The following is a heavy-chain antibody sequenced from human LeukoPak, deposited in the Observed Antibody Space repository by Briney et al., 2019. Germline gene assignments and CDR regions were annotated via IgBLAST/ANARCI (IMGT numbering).Heavy chain of an antibody. Sequence: GGSLRLSCAASGFTFSRNAMSWVRQAPGKGLEWVSSISGSDNDTYYADSVKARFTISRDNAKNSLYLQMNSLRAEDTAVYYCARRRYSGSSQHFDYWGQGTLVTVSS. D-gene: IGHD1-26*01. V-gene: IGHV3-23*01. CDR2: ISGSDNDT. J-gene: IGHJ4*02. CDR1: GFTFSRNA. CDR3: ARRRYSGSSQHFDY.